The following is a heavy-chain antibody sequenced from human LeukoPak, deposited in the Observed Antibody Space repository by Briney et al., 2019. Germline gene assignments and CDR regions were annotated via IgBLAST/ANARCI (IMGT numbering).Heavy chain of an antibody. CDR3: AKRIQLWLYFDY. CDR2: ISDSGGST. Sequence: GGSLRLSCAASGFTFSSYVMSWVRQAPGKGLEWVSAISDSGGSTYYADSVKGRFTISRDNSKNTVYLQMNSLRAEDTAVYYCAKRIQLWLYFDYWGQGTLVTVSS. D-gene: IGHD5-18*01. CDR1: GFTFSSYV. V-gene: IGHV3-23*01. J-gene: IGHJ4*02.